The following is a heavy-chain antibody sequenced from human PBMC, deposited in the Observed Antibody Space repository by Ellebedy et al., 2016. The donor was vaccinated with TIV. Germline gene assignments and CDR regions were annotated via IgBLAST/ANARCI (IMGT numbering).Heavy chain of an antibody. CDR1: GFSFKDYG. CDR3: AREGSSYSGGWLSNGLDV. J-gene: IGHJ6*02. V-gene: IGHV3-33*08. CDR2: MSYDGNQK. D-gene: IGHD6-19*01. Sequence: GESLKISCTASGFSFKDYGMNWVRQTPGKGLEWVAVMSYDGNQKYYADSVKGRFTISRDNSKTMVYLQMNSLRAEDTAVYYCAREGSSYSGGWLSNGLDVWGQGTTVTVSS.